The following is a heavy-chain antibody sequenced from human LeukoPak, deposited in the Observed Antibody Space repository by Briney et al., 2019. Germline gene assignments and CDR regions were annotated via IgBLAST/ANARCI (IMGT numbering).Heavy chain of an antibody. D-gene: IGHD3-3*01. Sequence: GGSLRLSCAASGLTFSSYGMSWVRQAPGKGLGWVSAISGSGATTYYAASVKGRFTISRDNSKTTLYLQMNRLRAEDTAVYYCSKGSGYYDFWTWGQGTLVTVSS. CDR3: SKGSGYYDFWT. CDR1: GLTFSSYG. V-gene: IGHV3-23*01. J-gene: IGHJ5*02. CDR2: ISGSGATT.